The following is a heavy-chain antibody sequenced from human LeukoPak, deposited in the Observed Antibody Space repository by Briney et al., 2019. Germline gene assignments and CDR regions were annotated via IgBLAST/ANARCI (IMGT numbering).Heavy chain of an antibody. V-gene: IGHV1-2*02. Sequence: ASVKVSCKTSGYTFTDYYIHWVRQAPGQGLEWMGWINPDSGYTSYAQKFQGRVTMTRDTSINTAYMELSRLTSDDTAVYYCATDPRTTVFGTFRYYYMDVWGEGTTVAVSS. D-gene: IGHD3-3*01. CDR1: GYTFTDYY. CDR2: INPDSGYT. CDR3: ATDPRTTVFGTFRYYYMDV. J-gene: IGHJ6*03.